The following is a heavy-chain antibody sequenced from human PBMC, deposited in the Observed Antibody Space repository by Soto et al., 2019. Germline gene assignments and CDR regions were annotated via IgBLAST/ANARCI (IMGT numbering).Heavy chain of an antibody. J-gene: IGHJ6*03. CDR3: ARGVAERNYYMDV. V-gene: IGHV1-2*04. D-gene: IGHD6-19*01. CDR1: GYTFTGYY. CDR2: INPNSGGT. Sequence: ASVKVSCKASGYTFTGYYMHWVRQAPGQGLEWMGWINPNSGGTNYAQKFQGWVTMTRDTSISTAYMEPSRLRSDDTAVYYCARGVAERNYYMDVWGKGTTVTVSS.